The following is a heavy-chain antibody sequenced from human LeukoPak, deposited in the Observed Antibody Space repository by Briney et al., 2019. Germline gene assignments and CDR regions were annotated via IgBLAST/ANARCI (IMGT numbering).Heavy chain of an antibody. CDR1: GGSISSYY. CDR2: IYYSGST. J-gene: IGHJ4*02. CDR3: ARAQDTFGGVIALDY. V-gene: IGHV4-59*01. D-gene: IGHD3-16*02. Sequence: PSETLSLTCTVSGGSISSYYWSWLRQPPGKGLEWIGYIYYSGSTNYNPSLTSRATISVDTSKNQFSLKLSSVTAADTAVYYCARAQDTFGGVIALDYWGQGTLVTVSS.